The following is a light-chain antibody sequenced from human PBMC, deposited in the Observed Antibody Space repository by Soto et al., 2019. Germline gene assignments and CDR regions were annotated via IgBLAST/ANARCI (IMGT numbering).Light chain of an antibody. CDR3: QQYGRSPLT. CDR2: GAS. Sequence: EIVLTQSPGTLSLSPGERATLSCRASQSVSSSYLAWYQQKPGQAPRLLIYGASSRATGIPDRFSGSGSGTAVTLTISRLELEDFAVYYCQQYGRSPLTFGQGTKVEIK. J-gene: IGKJ1*01. CDR1: QSVSSSY. V-gene: IGKV3-20*01.